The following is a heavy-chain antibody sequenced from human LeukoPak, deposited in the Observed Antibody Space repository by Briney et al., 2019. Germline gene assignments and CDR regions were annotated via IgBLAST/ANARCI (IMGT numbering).Heavy chain of an antibody. Sequence: PGGSLRLSCAASEFSVGSNYMTWVRQAPGKGLEWVSLIYSGGGTYYADSVKGRFTISRDNFKNTLYLQMNSLRAEDTAVYYCAKWRRGGWSLDYWGQGTLVTVSS. D-gene: IGHD6-19*01. V-gene: IGHV3-53*01. J-gene: IGHJ4*02. CDR3: AKWRRGGWSLDY. CDR1: EFSVGSNY. CDR2: IYSGGGT.